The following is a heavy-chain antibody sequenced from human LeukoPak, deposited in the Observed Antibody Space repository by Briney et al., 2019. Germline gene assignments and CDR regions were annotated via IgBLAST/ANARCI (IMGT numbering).Heavy chain of an antibody. J-gene: IGHJ5*02. Sequence: GASVKVSCKASGYTFTSYGISWVRQAPGQGLEWMGWISAYDGHTNYAQKLQGRVTMTTDTSTSTAYMELRSLRSDDTAVYYCARDSLVVGATICWFDPWGQGTLVTVSS. V-gene: IGHV1-18*01. CDR2: ISAYDGHT. D-gene: IGHD1-26*01. CDR3: ARDSLVVGATICWFDP. CDR1: GYTFTSYG.